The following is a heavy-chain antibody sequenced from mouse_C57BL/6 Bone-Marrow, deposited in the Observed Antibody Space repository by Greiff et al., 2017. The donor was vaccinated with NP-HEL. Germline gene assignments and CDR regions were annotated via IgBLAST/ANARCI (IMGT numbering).Heavy chain of an antibody. Sequence: VKLMESGAELARPGASVKLSCKASGYTFTSYGISWVKQRTGQGLEWIGEIYPRSGNTYYNEKFKGKATLSADKSSSTAYMELRSLTSEDSAVYFCARNYGSRRWYFDVWGTGTTVTVSS. D-gene: IGHD1-1*01. J-gene: IGHJ1*03. CDR2: IYPRSGNT. V-gene: IGHV1-81*01. CDR1: GYTFTSYG. CDR3: ARNYGSRRWYFDV.